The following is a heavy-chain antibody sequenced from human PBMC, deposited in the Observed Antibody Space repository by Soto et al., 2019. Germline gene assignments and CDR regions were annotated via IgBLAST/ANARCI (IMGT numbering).Heavy chain of an antibody. Sequence: SETLSLTCAVYGGSFSGYYWSWIRQPPGKGLEWIGEINHSGSTNYNPSLKSRVTISVDTSKNQFSLKLSSVTAADTAVYYCARLSGSWQSLFDLWGQGSPVTGSS. CDR1: GGSFSGYY. V-gene: IGHV4-34*01. CDR3: ARLSGSWQSLFDL. J-gene: IGHJ5*02. D-gene: IGHD6-13*01. CDR2: INHSGST.